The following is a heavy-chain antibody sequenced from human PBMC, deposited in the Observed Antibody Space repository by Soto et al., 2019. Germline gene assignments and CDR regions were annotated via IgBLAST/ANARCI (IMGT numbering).Heavy chain of an antibody. CDR1: GFTFSSYS. J-gene: IGHJ6*03. D-gene: IGHD3-9*01. CDR3: ARTGRLRYFDWSYYYYMDV. Sequence: GGSLRLSCAASGFTFSSYSMNWVRQAPGKGLEWVSYISSSSSTIYYADSVKGRFTISRDNAKNSLYLQMNSLRAEDTAVYYCARTGRLRYFDWSYYYYMDVWGKGTTVTVSS. V-gene: IGHV3-48*01. CDR2: ISSSSSTI.